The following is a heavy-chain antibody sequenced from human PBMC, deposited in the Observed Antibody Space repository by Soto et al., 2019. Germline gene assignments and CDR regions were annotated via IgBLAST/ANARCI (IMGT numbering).Heavy chain of an antibody. CDR2: IYSGGSGTT. J-gene: IGHJ4*02. CDR1: GFTVSSYY. Sequence: EVQLVESGGGLVQPGGSLRLSCAASGFTVSSYYMGWVRQAPGKGLEWVSVIYSGGSGTTYYAGSVKGRFTISRDISKNTVYLQMNSLRAEDTAVYYCARDGSSRPTEYWGQGTLVTVSS. D-gene: IGHD3-10*01. V-gene: IGHV3-66*01. CDR3: ARDGSSRPTEY.